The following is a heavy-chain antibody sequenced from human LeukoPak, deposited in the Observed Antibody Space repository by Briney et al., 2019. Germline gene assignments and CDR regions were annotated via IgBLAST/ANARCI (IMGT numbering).Heavy chain of an antibody. J-gene: IGHJ4*02. V-gene: IGHV1-2*02. CDR3: AREDGLGSFYNRFDF. Sequence: ASGKVSYKASGYTFIGYYLHWGRQAPGQGLEWMGWINPNTGDTNYGQKFQGRVTMTRDTSISTVYMEMSSLRSDDTAIYYCAREDGLGSFYNRFDFWGQGSLVTVSS. CDR2: INPNTGDT. CDR1: GYTFIGYY. D-gene: IGHD3-10*01.